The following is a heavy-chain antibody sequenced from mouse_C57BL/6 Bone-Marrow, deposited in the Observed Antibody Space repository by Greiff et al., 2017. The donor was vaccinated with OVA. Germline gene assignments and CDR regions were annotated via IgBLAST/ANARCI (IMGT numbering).Heavy chain of an antibody. CDR3: ARDYGNNYYSMDY. Sequence: QVQLQQSGAELVMPGASVKLSCTASGYTFTSYWMHWVKQRPGQGLEWIGEIDPYDSYTNYNQKFKGQSTLTVDKSSSTAYLQLSSLTSEDSAVYYCARDYGNNYYSMDYWGQGTSVTVSS. CDR1: GYTFTSYW. V-gene: IGHV1-69*01. CDR2: IDPYDSYT. D-gene: IGHD2-1*01. J-gene: IGHJ4*01.